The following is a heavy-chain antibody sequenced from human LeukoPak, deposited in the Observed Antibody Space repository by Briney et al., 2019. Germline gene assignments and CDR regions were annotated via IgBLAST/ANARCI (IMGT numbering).Heavy chain of an antibody. CDR2: IYYSGTT. V-gene: IGHV4-59*01. CDR3: ARGVYIAAAQYGY. CDR1: GGSISSYY. J-gene: IGHJ4*02. D-gene: IGHD6-13*01. Sequence: SETLSLTCAVSGGSISSYYWSWIRQPPGKGLEWIGYIYYSGTTNYNPSLKSRVTISVDTSENQFSLKLSSVTAADTAVYYCARGVYIAAAQYGYWGQGTLVTVSS.